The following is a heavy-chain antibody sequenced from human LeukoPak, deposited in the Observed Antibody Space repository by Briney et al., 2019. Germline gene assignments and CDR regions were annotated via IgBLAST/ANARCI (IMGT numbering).Heavy chain of an antibody. V-gene: IGHV3-11*05. Sequence: KPGGSLRLSCATSGFSFRDYYMNWIRQAPGKGLEWVSYISSSSSYTNCTDSVKGRFTISRDNAKNSLYLQMNSLRAEDTAVYYCATGGYSGSGIRLHHWGQGTLVTVSS. CDR2: ISSSSSYT. CDR3: ATGGYSGSGIRLHH. D-gene: IGHD3-10*01. CDR1: GFSFRDYY. J-gene: IGHJ5*02.